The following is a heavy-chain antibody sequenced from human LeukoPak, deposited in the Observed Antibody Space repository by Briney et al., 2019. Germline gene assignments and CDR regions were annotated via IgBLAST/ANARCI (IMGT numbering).Heavy chain of an antibody. V-gene: IGHV1-2*02. J-gene: IGHJ5*02. CDR2: INPNSGGT. CDR1: GYTFTGYY. Sequence: ASVKVSCKASGYTFTGYYMHWVRQAPGQGLEWMGWINPNSGGTNYAQKFQGRVTMTRDTSISTAYMELSGLRSGDTAVYYCARTPWYCSSTSCYVNWFDPWGQGTLVTVSS. CDR3: ARTPWYCSSTSCYVNWFDP. D-gene: IGHD2-2*01.